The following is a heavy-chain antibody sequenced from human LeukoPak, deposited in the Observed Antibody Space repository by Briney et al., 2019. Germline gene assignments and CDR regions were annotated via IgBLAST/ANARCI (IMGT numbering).Heavy chain of an antibody. CDR3: TRMRGYPYGYWYLDL. CDR2: MNPTSGNT. D-gene: IGHD5-18*01. J-gene: IGHJ2*01. V-gene: IGHV1-8*01. Sequence: ASVKVSCKAAGYTFTSYDINGVRQAPGQGREWMGWMNPTSGNTGYAQKFQGRVTMTRDDSIATAYMELSSLTSEDTALYYCTRMRGYPYGYWYLDLWGRGTPVTVSS. CDR1: GYTFTSYD.